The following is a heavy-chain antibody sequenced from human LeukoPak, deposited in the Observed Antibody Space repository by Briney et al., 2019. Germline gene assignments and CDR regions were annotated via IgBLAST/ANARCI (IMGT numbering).Heavy chain of an antibody. J-gene: IGHJ1*01. Sequence: GGSLRLSRAASGVTFSSYWMHFVRPAPEEGLVWVSSIKSDGSTNYADSVKGRFIISRDNAKNTVSLQMNSLRAEDTGVYYCARAPSEIGGYYPEYFRHWGQGTLVTVSS. V-gene: IGHV3-74*01. CDR2: IKSDGST. CDR3: ARAPSEIGGYYPEYFRH. D-gene: IGHD3-22*01. CDR1: GVTFSSYW.